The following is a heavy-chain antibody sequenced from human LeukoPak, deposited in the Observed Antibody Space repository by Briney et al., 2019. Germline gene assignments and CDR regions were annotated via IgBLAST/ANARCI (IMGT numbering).Heavy chain of an antibody. J-gene: IGHJ5*02. D-gene: IGHD2-2*02. V-gene: IGHV1-24*01. CDR1: GYTLTELS. CDR2: FDPANGQT. CDR3: APVPAAIGFDP. Sequence: ASVKVSCKVSGYTLTELSMNWVRQAPGKGPEWLGGFDPANGQTIYAQKFQARITMTEDTTTDTAYMELSRLTSEDTAVYYCAPVPAAIGFDPWGQGTLVTVSS.